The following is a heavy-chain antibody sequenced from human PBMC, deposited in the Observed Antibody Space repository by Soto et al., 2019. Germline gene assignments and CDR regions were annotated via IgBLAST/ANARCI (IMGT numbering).Heavy chain of an antibody. CDR1: GFSLSTSGVG. V-gene: IGHV2-5*02. J-gene: IGHJ4*02. CDR2: IYWDDDK. Sequence: QITLKESGPTLVKPTQTLTLTCTFSGFSLSTSGVGVGWIRQPPGKALECLALIYWDDDKRHSPSLKSNLTITDHTSKHPHPPTFTNAAPVYSSTYYCPHSPILTFSPLYYFAFFPQGPLVTLSS. CDR3: PHSPILTFSPLYYFAF.